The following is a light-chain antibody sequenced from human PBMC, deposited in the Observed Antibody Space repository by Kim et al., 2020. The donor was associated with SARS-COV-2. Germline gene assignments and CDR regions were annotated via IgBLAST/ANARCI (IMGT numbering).Light chain of an antibody. J-gene: IGKJ4*01. Sequence: PRESAPLSCRASHNIDISLAWYQQTPGQAPRLLIYDAAMRAACIPDRFSGSGSGTDFTLTISGLAPEDFATYYCQQRGSWPPALTFGGGTKLEI. V-gene: IGKV3-11*01. CDR1: HNIDIS. CDR2: DAA. CDR3: QQRGSWPPALT.